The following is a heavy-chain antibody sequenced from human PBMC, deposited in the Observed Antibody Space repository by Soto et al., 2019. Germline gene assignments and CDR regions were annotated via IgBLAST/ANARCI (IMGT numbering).Heavy chain of an antibody. CDR1: GGSFKSGSYS. D-gene: IGHD3-3*01. J-gene: IGHJ4*02. Sequence: QVQLQESGPGLVKPSETLSLTCTASGGSFKSGSYSWSWIRQPPGKGLEWIGYVYTTGRASYNPPLKSRVSISMDTSKKQFSLNLDSVTAADTAVYFCARDFAYFDSWGQGTLVTVSS. CDR2: VYTTGRA. V-gene: IGHV4-61*01. CDR3: ARDFAYFDS.